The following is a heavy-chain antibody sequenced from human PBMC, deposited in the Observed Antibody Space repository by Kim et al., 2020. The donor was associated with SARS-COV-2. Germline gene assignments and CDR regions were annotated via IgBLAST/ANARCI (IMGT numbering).Heavy chain of an antibody. CDR2: FDPEDGET. J-gene: IGHJ3*02. Sequence: ASVKVSCKVSGYTLTELSMHWVRQAPGKGLEWMGGFDPEDGETIYAQKFQGRVTMTEDTSTDTAYMELSCLRSEDTAVYYCATGNRKSRGYAFDIWGQGTMVTVSS. D-gene: IGHD3-10*01. V-gene: IGHV1-24*01. CDR3: ATGNRKSRGYAFDI. CDR1: GYTLTELS.